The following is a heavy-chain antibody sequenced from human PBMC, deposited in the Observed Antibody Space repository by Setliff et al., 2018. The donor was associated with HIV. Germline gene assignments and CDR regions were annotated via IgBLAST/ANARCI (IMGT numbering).Heavy chain of an antibody. V-gene: IGHV4-31*03. Sequence: LSLTCTVSGGSISIGGYYWGWIRQHPGKGLEWIGYIYHNGSTYYNPSLKSRVIISVDTSKNQFSLKLSSVTAADTAVYYCARLPRIALSGTFGWFDPWGQGTLVTVSS. CDR1: GGSISIGGYY. CDR2: IYHNGST. J-gene: IGHJ5*02. D-gene: IGHD6-19*01. CDR3: ARLPRIALSGTFGWFDP.